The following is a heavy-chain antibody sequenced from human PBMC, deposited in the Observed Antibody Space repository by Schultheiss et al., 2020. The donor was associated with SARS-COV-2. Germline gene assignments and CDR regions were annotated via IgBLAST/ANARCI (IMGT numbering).Heavy chain of an antibody. CDR3: ARIEMATAPWCFDY. V-gene: IGHV2-70*12. Sequence: SGPTLVKPTQTLTLTCTFSGFSLSTSGMCVSWIRQPPGKALEWLALIDWDDDKYYSTSLKSRLTISKDTSKSQVVLTMTNMDPVDTATYYCARIEMATAPWCFDYWGQGTLVTVSS. D-gene: IGHD5-24*01. J-gene: IGHJ4*02. CDR2: IDWDDDK. CDR1: GFSLSTSGMC.